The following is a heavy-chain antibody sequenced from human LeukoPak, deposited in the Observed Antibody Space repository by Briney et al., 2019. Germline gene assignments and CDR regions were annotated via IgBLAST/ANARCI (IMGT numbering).Heavy chain of an antibody. Sequence: PSETLSLTCTVSGDSISSGDYYWSWIRQPAGKGLEWIGRISSSGSTNYNPSLKSRVTISVDTSKNQFSLKLSSVTAADTAVYYCARGLGGWFDPWGQGTLVTVSS. CDR1: GDSISSGDYY. V-gene: IGHV4-61*02. D-gene: IGHD3-16*01. CDR2: ISSSGST. J-gene: IGHJ5*02. CDR3: ARGLGGWFDP.